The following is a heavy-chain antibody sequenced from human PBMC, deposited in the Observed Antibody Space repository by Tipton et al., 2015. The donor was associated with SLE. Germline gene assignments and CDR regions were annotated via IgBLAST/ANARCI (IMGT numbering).Heavy chain of an antibody. CDR1: GGSISSGGYY. D-gene: IGHD1-26*01. J-gene: IGHJ4*02. CDR2: INHSGST. Sequence: TLSLTCTVSGGSISSGGYYWSRIRQPPGKGLEWIGEINHSGSTNYNPSLKSRVTISVDTSRNQFSLKLSSVTAADTAVYYCARGPLVGARFFDYWGQGTLVTVSS. V-gene: IGHV4-39*07. CDR3: ARGPLVGARFFDY.